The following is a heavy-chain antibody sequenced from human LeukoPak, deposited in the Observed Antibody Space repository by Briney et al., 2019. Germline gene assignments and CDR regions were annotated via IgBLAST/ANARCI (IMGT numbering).Heavy chain of an antibody. J-gene: IGHJ4*02. CDR1: GGSISSGGYC. D-gene: IGHD3-22*01. Sequence: RASETLSLTCTVSGGSISSGGYCWSWIRQHPGKGLEWIGYIYYSGSTYYNPSLKSRVTISVDTSKNQFSLKLSSVTAADTAVYYCARDRNYYDSSGFDYWGQGTLVTVSS. CDR3: ARDRNYYDSSGFDY. V-gene: IGHV4-31*03. CDR2: IYYSGST.